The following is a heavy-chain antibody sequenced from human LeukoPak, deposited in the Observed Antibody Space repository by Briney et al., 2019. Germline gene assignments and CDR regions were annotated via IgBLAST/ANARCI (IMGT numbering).Heavy chain of an antibody. J-gene: IGHJ4*02. CDR3: ARGSTLAAPGAVPNDY. Sequence: GASVKVSCKASGYTFTGYFMHWVQQAPGQGLQWMGWINPNSGGTNYAHNFQGRITMTRDTSISTAYMELTSLKSDDTAVYFCARGSTLAAPGAVPNDYWGQGTLVTVSS. V-gene: IGHV1-2*02. CDR2: INPNSGGT. CDR1: GYTFTGYF. D-gene: IGHD6-13*01.